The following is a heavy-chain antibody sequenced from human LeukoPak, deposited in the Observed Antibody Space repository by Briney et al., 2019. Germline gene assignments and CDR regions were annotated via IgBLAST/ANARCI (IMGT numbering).Heavy chain of an antibody. D-gene: IGHD3-10*01. J-gene: IGHJ3*02. CDR2: IYTSGGT. CDR3: AKSNGYGLVDI. Sequence: PSETLSLTCTVSGGSISSYYWSWIRQPAGKGLEWIGRIYTSGGTNYNPSLKSRVTMSVDTSKNQFSLKLNSVTAADTAVYYCAKSNGYGLVDIWGQGTMVTVSS. CDR1: GGSISSYY. V-gene: IGHV4-4*07.